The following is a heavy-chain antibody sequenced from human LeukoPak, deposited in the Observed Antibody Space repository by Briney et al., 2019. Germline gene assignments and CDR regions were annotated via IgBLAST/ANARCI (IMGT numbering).Heavy chain of an antibody. Sequence: PGGSLRLSCAASGFTFSSYSMNWVRQAPGKGLEWVSSISSSSSYIYYADSVKGRFTISRDNAKNSLYLQMNSLRAEDTAVYYCARDCSGGSCYSRYYYGMDVWGQGTTVTVSS. CDR1: GFTFSSYS. CDR3: ARDCSGGSCYSRYYYGMDV. D-gene: IGHD2-15*01. CDR2: ISSSSSYI. J-gene: IGHJ6*02. V-gene: IGHV3-21*01.